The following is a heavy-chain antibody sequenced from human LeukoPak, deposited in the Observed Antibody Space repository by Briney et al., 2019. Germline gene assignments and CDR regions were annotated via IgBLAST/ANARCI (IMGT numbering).Heavy chain of an antibody. D-gene: IGHD3-10*02. CDR3: AELGITMIGGV. Sequence: GGSLSLSCAASGFTFSSYEMNWVRQAPGKGLEWVSYISSSGSTIYYADSVKGRFTISRDNAKNSLYLQMNSLRAEDTAVYYCAELGITMIGGVWGKGTTVAISS. J-gene: IGHJ6*04. V-gene: IGHV3-48*03. CDR1: GFTFSSYE. CDR2: ISSSGSTI.